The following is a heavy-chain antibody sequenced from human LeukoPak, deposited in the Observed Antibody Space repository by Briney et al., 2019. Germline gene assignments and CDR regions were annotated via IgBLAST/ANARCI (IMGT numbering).Heavy chain of an antibody. Sequence: GASVKVSCKASGYTFTSYDINWVRQATGQGLEWMGGIIPIFGTANYAQKFQGRVTITADESASTAYMELSSLRSEDTAVYYCARGILAAAGRIWDYWGQGTLVTVSS. CDR1: GYTFTSYD. D-gene: IGHD6-13*01. CDR2: IIPIFGTA. CDR3: ARGILAAAGRIWDY. J-gene: IGHJ4*02. V-gene: IGHV1-69*13.